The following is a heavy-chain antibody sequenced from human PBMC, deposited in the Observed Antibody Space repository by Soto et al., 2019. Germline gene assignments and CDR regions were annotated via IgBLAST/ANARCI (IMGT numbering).Heavy chain of an antibody. J-gene: IGHJ5*02. Sequence: PGGTLRLSCAAYLFPLCSYLMTSVRQEAGEGLEWVSSISSISSYIYYAASGKGRFTISRDNAKHSLYLQMNSLRAEDTAVYYCARDRCSSTSCYPIADETWFDPWGQGTLVTVS. D-gene: IGHD2-2*01. CDR1: LFPLCSYL. CDR3: ARDRCSSTSCYPIADETWFDP. CDR2: ISSISSYI. V-gene: IGHV3-21*01.